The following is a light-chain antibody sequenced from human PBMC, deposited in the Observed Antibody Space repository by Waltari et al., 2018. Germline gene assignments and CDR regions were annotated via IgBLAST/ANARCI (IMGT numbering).Light chain of an antibody. Sequence: QSALTQPASVSGSPGQSITISCTGPNSDVGAFDFVSWYQQHPGEAPKPLIYDVSNRPSGVSHRFSGSKSGNTVSLTISGLQAEDEADYYCSSYTASRALEVLFGGGTKLTVL. J-gene: IGLJ2*01. V-gene: IGLV2-14*03. CDR3: SSYTASRALEVL. CDR1: NSDVGAFDF. CDR2: DVS.